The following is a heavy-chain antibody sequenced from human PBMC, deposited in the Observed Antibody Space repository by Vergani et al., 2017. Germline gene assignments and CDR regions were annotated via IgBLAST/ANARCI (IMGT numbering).Heavy chain of an antibody. D-gene: IGHD3-10*01. V-gene: IGHV3-33*01. CDR3: ARDYPRHSMVRDTGGAFDI. CDR1: GFTFSSYG. J-gene: IGHJ3*02. CDR2: IWYDGSNK. Sequence: QVQLVESGGGVVQPGRSLRLSCAASGFTFSSYGMHWVRQAPGKGLEWVAVIWYDGSNKYYADSVKGRFTISRDNSKNTLYLQMNSLRAEDTAVYYCARDYPRHSMVRDTGGAFDIWGQGTMVTVSS.